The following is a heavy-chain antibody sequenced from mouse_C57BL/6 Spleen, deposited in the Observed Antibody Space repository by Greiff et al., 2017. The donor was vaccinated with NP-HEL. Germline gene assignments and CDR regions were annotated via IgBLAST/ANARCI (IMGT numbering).Heavy chain of an antibody. V-gene: IGHV3-6*01. CDR3: ARWFGSSYRYFDV. D-gene: IGHD1-1*01. J-gene: IGHJ1*03. CDR1: GYSITRGYY. Sequence: DVKLQESGPGLVKPSQSLSLTCSVTGYSITRGYYWNWIRQFPGNKLEWMGYISYDGSNNYNPSLKNRISITRDTSKNQFFLKLNSVTTEDTATYYCARWFGSSYRYFDVWGTGTTVTVSS. CDR2: ISYDGSN.